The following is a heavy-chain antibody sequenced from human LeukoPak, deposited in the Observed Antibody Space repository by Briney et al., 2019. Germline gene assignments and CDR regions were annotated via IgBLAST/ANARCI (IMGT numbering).Heavy chain of an antibody. CDR3: ARLPVRGYSGYDASDY. D-gene: IGHD5-12*01. J-gene: IGHJ4*02. CDR1: GYSFTSYW. CDR2: IYPGDSDT. V-gene: IGHV5-51*01. Sequence: GESLKISCKGSGYSFTSYWIGWVRQMPGKGLEWMGIIYPGDSDTRYSPSFQGQVTISADKSISTAYLQWSSLKASDTAMYYCARLPVRGYSGYDASDYWGQGTLVTVSS.